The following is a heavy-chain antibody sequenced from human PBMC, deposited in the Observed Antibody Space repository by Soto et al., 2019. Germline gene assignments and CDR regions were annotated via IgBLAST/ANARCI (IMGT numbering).Heavy chain of an antibody. Sequence: QVQLVQSGAEVKKPGSSVKVSCTASGGTFSSYAISWVRQAPGQGLEWMGGLIPIFGTANYAHKFQGRVTITADESTSTAYMELSSLRYEETAVCYCAMVVAARSHYWYFDLWGRGTLVTVSS. CDR3: AMVVAARSHYWYFDL. J-gene: IGHJ2*01. CDR2: LIPIFGTA. CDR1: GGTFSSYA. D-gene: IGHD2-15*01. V-gene: IGHV1-69*01.